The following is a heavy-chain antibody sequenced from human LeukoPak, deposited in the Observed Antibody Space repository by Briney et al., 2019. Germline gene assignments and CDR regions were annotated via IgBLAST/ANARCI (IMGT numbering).Heavy chain of an antibody. J-gene: IGHJ3*02. CDR2: ISSSSSYI. V-gene: IGHV3-21*01. CDR1: GFTFSSYS. Sequence: AGGSLRLSCAASGFTFSSYSVDWVRQAPGKGLEWVSSISSSSSYIYYADSVKGRFTISRDNAKHSLYLQMNSLRAEDTAVYYCASSAPSDIWGRGTMVTVSS. CDR3: ASSAPSDI.